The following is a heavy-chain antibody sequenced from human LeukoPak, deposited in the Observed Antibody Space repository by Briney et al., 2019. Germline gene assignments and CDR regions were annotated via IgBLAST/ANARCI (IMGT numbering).Heavy chain of an antibody. D-gene: IGHD3-3*01. J-gene: IGHJ6*02. CDR2: IKSEIDGGAT. CDR3: TTDGSGPDYYYAMDV. CDR1: GFTFNNAW. Sequence: GGSLRLSCAASGFTFNNAWMSWVRQAPGKGLEWIGRIKSEIDGGATDYVAPVKGRFSISRDDSKNTFYVEMNSLKIEDTAVYYCTTDGSGPDYYYAMDVWGQGTTVTVSS. V-gene: IGHV3-15*01.